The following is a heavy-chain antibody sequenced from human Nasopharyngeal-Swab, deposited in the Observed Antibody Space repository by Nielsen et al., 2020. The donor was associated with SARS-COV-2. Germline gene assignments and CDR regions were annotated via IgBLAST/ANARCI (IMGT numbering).Heavy chain of an antibody. J-gene: IGHJ3*02. CDR2: ISSSSSYI. Sequence: GESLKISCAASGFTFSNYSMNWVRQAPGKGLEWVSSISSSSSYIYYADSVKGRFTISRDNAKNSLYLQMNSLRAEDTAVYYCARDHVLPDAFDIWGQGTMVTVSS. V-gene: IGHV3-21*01. D-gene: IGHD3-10*01. CDR3: ARDHVLPDAFDI. CDR1: GFTFSNYS.